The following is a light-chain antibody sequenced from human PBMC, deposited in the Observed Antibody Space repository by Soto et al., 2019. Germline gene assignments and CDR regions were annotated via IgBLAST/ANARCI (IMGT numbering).Light chain of an antibody. V-gene: IGLV2-14*03. CDR1: SSDVGTYNY. CDR3: NSYTGRSSTYV. Sequence: QSALTQPASVSGSPGQSITISCTGTSSDVGTYNYVSWYQHHPGKAPKLIIYDVSNRPSWVSNRFSGSKSGNTASLTISGLQAEDEADYFCNSYTGRSSTYVFGTGTKLTVL. CDR2: DVS. J-gene: IGLJ1*01.